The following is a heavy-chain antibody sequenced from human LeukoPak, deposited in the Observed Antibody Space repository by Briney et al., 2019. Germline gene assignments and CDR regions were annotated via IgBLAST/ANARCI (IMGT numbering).Heavy chain of an antibody. CDR2: IIPIFGTA. D-gene: IGHD4-11*01. V-gene: IGHV1-69*13. Sequence: SVKVSCKASGGTFSSYAISWVRQAPGQGLEWMGGIIPIFGTANYAQKFQGRVTITADESTSTAYMELSSLRSEDTAVYYCARVFSPDYSNNRYYYYYMDVWGKGTTATVSS. CDR1: GGTFSSYA. J-gene: IGHJ6*03. CDR3: ARVFSPDYSNNRYYYYYMDV.